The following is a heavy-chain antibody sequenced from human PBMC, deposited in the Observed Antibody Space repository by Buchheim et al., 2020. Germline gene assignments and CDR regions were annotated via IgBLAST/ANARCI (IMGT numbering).Heavy chain of an antibody. D-gene: IGHD5-24*01. CDR2: INPSGGST. V-gene: IGHV1-46*01. CDR3: ARERGRRDGYNWSSGY. Sequence: QVQLVQSGAEVKKPGASVKVSCKASGYTFTSYYMHWVRQAPGQGLEWMGIINPSGGSTSYAQKFQGRVTMTRDTSTSTAYMELSSLRSEDTAVYYCARERGRRDGYNWSSGYWGQGTL. CDR1: GYTFTSYY. J-gene: IGHJ4*02.